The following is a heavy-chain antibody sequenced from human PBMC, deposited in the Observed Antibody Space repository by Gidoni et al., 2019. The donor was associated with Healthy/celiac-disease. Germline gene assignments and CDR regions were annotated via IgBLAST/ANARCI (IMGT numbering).Heavy chain of an antibody. J-gene: IGHJ4*02. CDR2: ISSSSSYT. Sequence: QVQLVESGGGLVKPGGSLRLSCAASGFTFSDYYMSWIRQAPGKGLEWVSYISSSSSYTNYADSVKGRFTISRDNAKNSLYLQMNSLRAEDTAVYYCARDRDGNFYFDYWGQGTLVTVSS. CDR3: ARDRDGNFYFDY. CDR1: GFTFSDYY. D-gene: IGHD4-4*01. V-gene: IGHV3-11*06.